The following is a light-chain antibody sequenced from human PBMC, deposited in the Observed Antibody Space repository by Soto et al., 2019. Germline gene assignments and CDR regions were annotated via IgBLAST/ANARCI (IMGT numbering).Light chain of an antibody. CDR2: DTS. CDR3: QQYNSDLWT. V-gene: IGKV1-5*01. CDR1: QSIRTW. Sequence: DIQMSQSPSTLSASVGDRVTITCRASQSIRTWLAWFQQKPGKAPKLLISDTSSLESGVPSRFSGRGSRTEFTLTISSLQPDDFATYYCQQYNSDLWTFGQGTKIEI. J-gene: IGKJ1*01.